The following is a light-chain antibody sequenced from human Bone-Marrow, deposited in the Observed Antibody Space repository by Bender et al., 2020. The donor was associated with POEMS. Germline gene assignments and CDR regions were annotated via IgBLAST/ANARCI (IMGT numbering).Light chain of an antibody. V-gene: IGLV1-47*01. J-gene: IGLJ2*01. CDR2: RNN. CDR3: ATWDANVSGPYVV. CDR1: YSNIGSNY. Sequence: QSVLTQPPSVSGTPGQRVTISCSGSYSNIGSNYVYWYQQLPGRAPKLLIYRNNQRPSGVPDRFSGSKSGTSASLAISGLRSEDEADYYCATWDANVSGPYVVFGGGTKLTVL.